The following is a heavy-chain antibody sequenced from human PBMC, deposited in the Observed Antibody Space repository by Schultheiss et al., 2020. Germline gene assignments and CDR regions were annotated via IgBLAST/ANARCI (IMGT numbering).Heavy chain of an antibody. V-gene: IGHV4-61*02. CDR1: GGSISSGSYY. D-gene: IGHD3-16*02. Sequence: SETLSLTCTVSGGSISSGSYYWSWIRQPAGKGLEWIGRIYTSGSTNYNPSLKSRVTISVDTSKNQFSLKLSSVTAADTAVYYCARSGIFVWGSYRDYWGQGTLVTVSS. CDR3: ARSGIFVWGSYRDY. J-gene: IGHJ4*02. CDR2: IYTSGST.